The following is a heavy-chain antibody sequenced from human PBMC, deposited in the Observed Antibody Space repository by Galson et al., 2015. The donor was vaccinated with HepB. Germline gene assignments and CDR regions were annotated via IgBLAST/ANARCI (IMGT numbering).Heavy chain of an antibody. J-gene: IGHJ6*02. Sequence: SLRLSCAASGFTVSSNYMSWARQAPGKGLEWVSVIYSGGSTYYADSVKGRFTISRDNSKNTLYLQMNSLRAEDTAVYYCARDQGDDYVNYYYYYGMDVWGQGTTVTVSS. CDR3: ARDQGDDYVNYYYYYGMDV. CDR2: IYSGGST. V-gene: IGHV3-66*02. D-gene: IGHD4-17*01. CDR1: GFTVSSNY.